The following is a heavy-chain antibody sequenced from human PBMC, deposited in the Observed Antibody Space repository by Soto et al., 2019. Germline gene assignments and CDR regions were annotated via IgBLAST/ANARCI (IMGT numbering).Heavy chain of an antibody. Sequence: SETLSLTCTVSGGSISSYYWSWIRQPPGKGLEWIVYIYYSGSTNYNPSLKSRVTISVDTSKNQFSLKLSSVTAADTAVYYCASSYLGELSLCYRGQGTLVTVSS. CDR3: ASSYLGELSLCY. CDR1: GGSISSYY. J-gene: IGHJ4*02. CDR2: IYYSGST. D-gene: IGHD3-16*02. V-gene: IGHV4-59*08.